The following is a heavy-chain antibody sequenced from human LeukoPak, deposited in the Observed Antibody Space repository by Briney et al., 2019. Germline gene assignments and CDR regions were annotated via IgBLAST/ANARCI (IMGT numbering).Heavy chain of an antibody. Sequence: PSETLSLTCTVSGGSISSGDYYWSWIRQPPGKGLEWIGSIYYSGSTYYNPSLKSRVTISVDTSKNQFSLKLSSVTAADTAVYYCARDAYYYDSSGYNWFDPWGQGTLVTVSS. CDR2: IYYSGST. V-gene: IGHV4-39*07. CDR3: ARDAYYYDSSGYNWFDP. CDR1: GGSISSGDYY. D-gene: IGHD3-22*01. J-gene: IGHJ5*02.